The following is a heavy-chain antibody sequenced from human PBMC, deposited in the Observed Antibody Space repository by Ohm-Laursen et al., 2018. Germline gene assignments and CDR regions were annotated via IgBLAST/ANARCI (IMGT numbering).Heavy chain of an antibody. D-gene: IGHD3-22*01. V-gene: IGHV4-59*01. CDR3: ARGGYYDGAYDY. Sequence: TLSLTCSVSGGSISSYYWSWIRQPPGKGLEWIGYIYYSGSTNYNPSLKSRVTISVDTSKNQFSLKLSSVTAADTAVYYCARGGYYDGAYDYWGQGTLVIVSS. J-gene: IGHJ4*02. CDR2: IYYSGST. CDR1: GGSISSYY.